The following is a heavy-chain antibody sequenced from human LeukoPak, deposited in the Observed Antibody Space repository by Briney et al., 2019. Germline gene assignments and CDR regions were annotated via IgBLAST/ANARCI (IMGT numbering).Heavy chain of an antibody. D-gene: IGHD6-19*01. CDR1: GFTFTSSA. CDR2: IVVGSGNT. V-gene: IGHV1-58*01. Sequence: GTSVKVSCKASGFTFTSSAVQWVRQARGQRIEWIGWIVVGSGNTNYAQKFQERVTITRDMSTSTAYMELSSLRSEDTAVYYCAAGGWYYYGMDVWGKGTTVTVSS. J-gene: IGHJ6*04. CDR3: AAGGWYYYGMDV.